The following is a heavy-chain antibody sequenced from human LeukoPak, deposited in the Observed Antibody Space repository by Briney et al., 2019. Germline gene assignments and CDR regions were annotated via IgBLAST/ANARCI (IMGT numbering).Heavy chain of an antibody. CDR2: INHSGST. D-gene: IGHD3-10*01. CDR1: GGSFSGYY. CDR3: ARLPRKHYYGSGSPMDV. Sequence: SETLSLTCAVYGGSFSGYYWSWIRQPPGRGLEWIVEINHSGSTNYNPSLKGRVTISVATSKNQFSMKLSSVTAADTAVYYCARLPRKHYYGSGSPMDVWGKGTTVTVSS. V-gene: IGHV4-34*01. J-gene: IGHJ6*04.